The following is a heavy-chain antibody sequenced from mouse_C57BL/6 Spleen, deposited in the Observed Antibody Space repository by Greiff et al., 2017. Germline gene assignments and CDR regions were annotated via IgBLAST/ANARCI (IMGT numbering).Heavy chain of an antibody. CDR1: GYAFSSSW. D-gene: IGHD2-2*01. J-gene: IGHJ3*01. CDR2: IYPGDGDT. V-gene: IGHV1-82*01. Sequence: QVQLKESGPELVKPGASVKISCKASGYAFSSSWMNWVKQRPGKGLEWIGRIYPGDGDTNYNGKFKGKATLTADKSSSTAYMQLSSLTSEDSAVYFCARNYGYDEGFAYWGQGTLVTVSA. CDR3: ARNYGYDEGFAY.